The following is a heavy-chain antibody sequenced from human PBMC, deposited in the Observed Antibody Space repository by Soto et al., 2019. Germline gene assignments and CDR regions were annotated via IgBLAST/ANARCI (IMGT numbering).Heavy chain of an antibody. CDR3: VRDRRGKGPGWFDV. V-gene: IGHV3-48*03. CDR2: ISSGGSNI. J-gene: IGHJ5*02. CDR1: GFPFRSYE. Sequence: ESGGGLVQPGGSLRLSCAASGFPFRSYEMNWVRQAPGKGLEWISYISSGGSNIYHADSVKGRFTISRDNANKTLFLQMNSLRDDDTAVYYCVRDRRGKGPGWFDVWGQGTLVIVSS. D-gene: IGHD6-13*01.